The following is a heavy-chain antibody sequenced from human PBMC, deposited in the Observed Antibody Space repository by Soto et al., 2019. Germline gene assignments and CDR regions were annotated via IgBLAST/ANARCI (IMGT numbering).Heavy chain of an antibody. CDR3: ARARVTEDAFDI. J-gene: IGHJ3*02. CDR2: ISSSSYI. D-gene: IGHD1-20*01. Sequence: GSLRLSCAASGFTFSSYSMNWVRQAPGKGLEWVSSISSSSYIYYADSVKGRFTISRDNAKNSLYLQMNSLRAEDTAVYYCARARVTEDAFDIWGQGTMVTVSS. V-gene: IGHV3-21*01. CDR1: GFTFSSYS.